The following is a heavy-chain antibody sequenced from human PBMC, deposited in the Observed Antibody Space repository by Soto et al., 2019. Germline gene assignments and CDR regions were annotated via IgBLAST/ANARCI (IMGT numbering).Heavy chain of an antibody. CDR2: VVPLSGAT. Sequence: QVQLVQSGAELKKPGSSVRVSCKASGGTFTKYAFSWVRQAPGQGLEWMGGVVPLSGATNYAQNFQGRVRITADTSTSSAYMELSSLRSEDTAIYYCARVIRGYSYGHFDFWGQGTLVTVSS. CDR3: ARVIRGYSYGHFDF. CDR1: GGTFTKYA. J-gene: IGHJ4*02. V-gene: IGHV1-69*06. D-gene: IGHD5-18*01.